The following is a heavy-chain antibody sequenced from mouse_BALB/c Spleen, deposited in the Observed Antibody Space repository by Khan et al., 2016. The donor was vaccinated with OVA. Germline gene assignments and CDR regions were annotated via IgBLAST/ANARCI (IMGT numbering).Heavy chain of an antibody. J-gene: IGHJ2*01. Sequence: EVQLQESGPGLVKPSQSLSLTCTVIGYSITSGFGWNWIRQFPGNKLEWMGYISYSGSTNYNPSLNSRISITRDTSKNQFFLWLNSVTTEDTATYYCARTPKIKYWGQGTTLTVSS. CDR2: ISYSGST. V-gene: IGHV3-2*02. CDR1: GYSITSGFG. CDR3: ARTPKIKY.